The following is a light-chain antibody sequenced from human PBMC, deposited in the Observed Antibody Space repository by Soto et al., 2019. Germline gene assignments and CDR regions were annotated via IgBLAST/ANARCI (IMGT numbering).Light chain of an antibody. Sequence: IVLTHSPCTLSLSPLERATLSCISIHSFPRIYLAWYHQKPGQAPRLLIYGTSSRATGIPDRFSGSGSGTDFTLTISRLEPEDFAVYYCQQYGRSPTTFGQGTKVDIK. CDR1: HSFPRIY. J-gene: IGKJ1*01. CDR2: GTS. V-gene: IGKV3-20*01. CDR3: QQYGRSPTT.